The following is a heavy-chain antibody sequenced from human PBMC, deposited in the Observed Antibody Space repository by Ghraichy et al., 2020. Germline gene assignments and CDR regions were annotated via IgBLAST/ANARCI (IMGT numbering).Heavy chain of an antibody. J-gene: IGHJ4*02. Sequence: SETLSLTCTISGGSISCYYWSWIRQPPGKGLEWIGYIYYSGSTNYNPSLKSRVTISVDTSKNQFSLKLSSVTAADTAVYYCARAYCGGDCYSEGYYFDYWGQGTLVTVSS. D-gene: IGHD2-21*02. V-gene: IGHV4-59*08. CDR1: GGSISCYY. CDR2: IYYSGST. CDR3: ARAYCGGDCYSEGYYFDY.